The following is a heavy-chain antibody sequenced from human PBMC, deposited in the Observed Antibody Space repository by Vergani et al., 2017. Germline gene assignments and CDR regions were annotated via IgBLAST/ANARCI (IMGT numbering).Heavy chain of an antibody. CDR1: GFTFSSYA. CDR3: ARGAEGSGSYHYYYYYMDV. Sequence: QVQLVESGGGLVKPGGSLRLSCAASGFTFSSYAMHWVRQAPGKGLEWVAVISYDGSNKYYADSVKGRFTISRDNSKNTLYLQMNSLRAEDTAVYYCARGAEGSGSYHYYYYYMDVWGKGTTVTVSS. D-gene: IGHD3-10*01. CDR2: ISYDGSNK. V-gene: IGHV3-30-3*01. J-gene: IGHJ6*03.